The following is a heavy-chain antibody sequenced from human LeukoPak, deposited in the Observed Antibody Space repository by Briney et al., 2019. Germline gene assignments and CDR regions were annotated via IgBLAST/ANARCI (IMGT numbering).Heavy chain of an antibody. D-gene: IGHD4-17*01. CDR2: ISGSGGST. CDR3: AKLGQMTTVTTSENY. J-gene: IGHJ4*02. CDR1: GFTFSSYA. Sequence: GGSLRLSCAVSGFTFSSYAMSWVRQAPGKGLEWVSAISGSGGSTYYADSVKGRFTISRDNSKNTLYLQMNSLRAEDTAVYYCAKLGQMTTVTTSENYWGQGTLVTVSS. V-gene: IGHV3-23*01.